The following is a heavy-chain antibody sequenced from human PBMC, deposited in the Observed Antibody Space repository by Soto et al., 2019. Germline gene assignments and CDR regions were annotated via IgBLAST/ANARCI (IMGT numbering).Heavy chain of an antibody. D-gene: IGHD2-21*01. CDR1: GYTFTSYD. J-gene: IGHJ5*02. CDR3: AREVANRFDP. Sequence: QVQLVQSGAEVKKPGASVKVSCKASGYTFTSYDINGVRQATGQGLEWMGWMNRNSGNTGYAQKYQRRVTMTRNTSITTAHTELSSLKSEDTAVYYSAREVANRFDPWGQGNLVNVSS. CDR2: MNRNSGNT. V-gene: IGHV1-8*01.